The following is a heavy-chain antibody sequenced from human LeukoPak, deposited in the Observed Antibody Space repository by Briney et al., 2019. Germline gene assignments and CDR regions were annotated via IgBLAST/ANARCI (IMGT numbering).Heavy chain of an antibody. CDR3: ARGRWSSSGLFDS. Sequence: ASVKVSCKASGYTFTSYDINWVRQATGQGPEWMGWMSPSSGNTGYAQKFQGRVTITRNTSIGTTYMELSSLISEDTAVYYCARGRWSSSGLFDSWGQGTLVTVSS. V-gene: IGHV1-8*03. CDR1: GYTFTSYD. J-gene: IGHJ4*02. D-gene: IGHD6-19*01. CDR2: MSPSSGNT.